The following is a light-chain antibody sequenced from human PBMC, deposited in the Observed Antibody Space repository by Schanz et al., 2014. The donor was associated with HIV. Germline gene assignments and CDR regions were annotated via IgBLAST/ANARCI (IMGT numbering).Light chain of an antibody. Sequence: QSVLTQPASVSGSPGQSITISCTGTSSDVGADNSVSWYQQHPGRAPRLLVYDVTYRPSGVSNRFSGSKSGNTASLTISGLQPEDEADYYCNSYSHSNTYVFGSGTKLTVL. CDR1: SSDVGADNS. V-gene: IGLV2-14*03. CDR2: DVT. CDR3: NSYSHSNTYV. J-gene: IGLJ1*01.